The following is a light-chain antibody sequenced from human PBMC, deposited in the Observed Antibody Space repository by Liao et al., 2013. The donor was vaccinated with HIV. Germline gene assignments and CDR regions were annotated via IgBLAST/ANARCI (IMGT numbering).Light chain of an antibody. CDR1: KLGDKY. CDR2: YDS. J-gene: IGLJ2*01. CDR3: QVWDSSSGV. V-gene: IGLV3-1*01. Sequence: SYELTQPPSVSVSPGQTASITCSGDKLGDKYACWYQQKPGQSPVLVIYYDSDRPSGIAERFSGSKSGNTATLTISRVEAGDEADYYCQVWDSSSGVFGGGTKLTVL.